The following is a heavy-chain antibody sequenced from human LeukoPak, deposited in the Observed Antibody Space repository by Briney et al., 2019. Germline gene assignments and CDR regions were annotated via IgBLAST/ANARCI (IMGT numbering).Heavy chain of an antibody. CDR2: ISSSGYST. CDR3: ARTRGSHPSPFDS. CDR1: GFTFSTYG. Sequence: GGSLRLSCAASGFTFSTYGMSWVRQAPGKGLEWVSAISSSGYSTYYADSVKGRFIISRDNSKNTLYLQMSSLRAEDTAVYYCARTRGSHPSPFDSWGQGTLVTVSS. J-gene: IGHJ4*02. V-gene: IGHV3-23*01. D-gene: IGHD3-10*01.